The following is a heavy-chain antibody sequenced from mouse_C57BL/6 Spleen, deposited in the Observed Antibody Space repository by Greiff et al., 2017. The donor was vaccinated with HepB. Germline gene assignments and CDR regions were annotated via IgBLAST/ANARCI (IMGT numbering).Heavy chain of an antibody. D-gene: IGHD1-1*01. Sequence: EVQGVESGGGLVKPGGSLKLSCAASGFTFSDYGMHWVRQAPEKGLEWVAYISSGSSTIYYADTVKGRFTISRDNAKNTLFLQMTSLSSEDTAMYYCARSFYYGSSYYAMDYWGQGTSVTVSS. J-gene: IGHJ4*01. CDR2: ISSGSSTI. CDR1: GFTFSDYG. CDR3: ARSFYYGSSYYAMDY. V-gene: IGHV5-17*01.